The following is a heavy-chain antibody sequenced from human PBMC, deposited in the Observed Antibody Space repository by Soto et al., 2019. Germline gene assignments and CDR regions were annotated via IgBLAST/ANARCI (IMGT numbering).Heavy chain of an antibody. J-gene: IGHJ3*01. D-gene: IGHD1-26*01. CDR2: MHSDGSST. Sequence: EVQLVESGGGLVRPGGSLRLSCAASGFTFSYYWMHWVRQAPGKGLVWVSRMHSDGSSTTYADFVKGRFIISRDNARNTVDLQMICVRVEDTAVYYCARGDRGAFDLWGQGTVVTVSS. V-gene: IGHV3-74*01. CDR3: ARGDRGAFDL. CDR1: GFTFSYYW.